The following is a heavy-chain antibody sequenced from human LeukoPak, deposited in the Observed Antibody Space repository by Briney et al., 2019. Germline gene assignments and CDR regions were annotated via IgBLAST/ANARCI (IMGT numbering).Heavy chain of an antibody. D-gene: IGHD1-26*01. J-gene: IGHJ4*02. Sequence: SETLSLTCTVSGGSISSYYWSWIRQPPGKGLEWIGYIYYSGSTKYNPSLESRVTISVDTSKNQFSLKLSSVTAADTAVYYCARDLILGPTYFDYWGQGTLVTVSS. V-gene: IGHV4-59*08. CDR3: ARDLILGPTYFDY. CDR2: IYYSGST. CDR1: GGSISSYY.